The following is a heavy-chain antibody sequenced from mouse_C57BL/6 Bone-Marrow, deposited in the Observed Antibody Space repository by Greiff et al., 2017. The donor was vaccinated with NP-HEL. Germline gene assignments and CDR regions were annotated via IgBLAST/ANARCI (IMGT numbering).Heavy chain of an antibody. J-gene: IGHJ2*01. CDR2: IYPGGGDT. CDR1: GYAFSSYW. CDR3: ARYYGSSYYFDY. D-gene: IGHD1-1*01. V-gene: IGHV1-80*01. Sequence: QVQLQQSGAELVKPGASVKISCKASGYAFSSYWMNWVKQRPGKGLEWIGQIYPGGGDTNYNGKFKGKATLTADKSSSTAYMQRSSLTSEDSAVYFCARYYGSSYYFDYWGQGTTLTVSS.